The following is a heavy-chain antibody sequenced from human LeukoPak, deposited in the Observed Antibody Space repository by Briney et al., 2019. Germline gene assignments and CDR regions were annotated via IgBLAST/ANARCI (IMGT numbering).Heavy chain of an antibody. CDR2: IYHRGST. CDR1: GGSISSGGYP. D-gene: IGHD3-10*01. V-gene: IGHV4-30-2*01. J-gene: IGHJ4*02. Sequence: SETLTLTCAVSGGSISSGGYPWRWIRQPPGKGLEWNGYIYHRGSTYYNPSLKSRDTISVDRSKNQFSLKLSSVTAADTAVYYCARVVWPAILWFGEVSYFDYWGQGTLVTVSS. CDR3: ARVVWPAILWFGEVSYFDY.